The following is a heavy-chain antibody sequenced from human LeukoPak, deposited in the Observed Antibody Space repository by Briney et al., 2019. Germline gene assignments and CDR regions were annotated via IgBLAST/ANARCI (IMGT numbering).Heavy chain of an antibody. J-gene: IGHJ5*02. Sequence: PGGSLRLSCAASGFTFDDYGMSWVRQAPGKGLEWVAFIRYDGSNKYYADSVRGRFIISRDNSKNTVYLQMNSLRAEDTAVYYCAKDSGSVVLVAYNWFDPWGQGTLVTVSS. CDR2: IRYDGSNK. CDR3: AKDSGSVVLVAYNWFDP. D-gene: IGHD2-15*01. V-gene: IGHV3-30*02. CDR1: GFTFDDYG.